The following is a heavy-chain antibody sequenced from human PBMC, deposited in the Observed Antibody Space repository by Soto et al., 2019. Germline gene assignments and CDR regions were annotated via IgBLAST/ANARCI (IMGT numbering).Heavy chain of an antibody. CDR3: AREGSWERIAVAGRDAFDI. Sequence: ASVKVSCKASGYTFTSYGISWVRQAPGQGLEWMGWISAYNGNTNYAQKLQGRVTMTTDTSTSTAYMELRSLRSDDTAVYYCAREGSWERIAVAGRDAFDIWGQGTMVTVSS. CDR2: ISAYNGNT. CDR1: GYTFTSYG. D-gene: IGHD6-19*01. J-gene: IGHJ3*02. V-gene: IGHV1-18*01.